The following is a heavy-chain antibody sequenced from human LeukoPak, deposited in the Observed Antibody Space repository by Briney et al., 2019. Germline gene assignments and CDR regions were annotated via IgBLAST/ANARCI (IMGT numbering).Heavy chain of an antibody. CDR3: ARDGPLVPTIYGTFDR. V-gene: IGHV3-30*02. J-gene: IGHJ5*02. CDR1: AFTFSSYG. CDR2: IRYDGTNK. D-gene: IGHD3-3*02. Sequence: SGGSLRLSCAASAFTFSSYGMHWVRQAPGKGLEWVAFIRYDGTNKYYADSVKGRFTISRDNAKNSLYLQMSSLRAEDTAVYYCARDGPLVPTIYGTFDRWGQGTLVIVSS.